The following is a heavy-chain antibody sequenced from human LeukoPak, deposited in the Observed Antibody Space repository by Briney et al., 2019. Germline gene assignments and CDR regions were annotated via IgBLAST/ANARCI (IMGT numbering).Heavy chain of an antibody. D-gene: IGHD2-21*02. Sequence: PGGSLRLSCAASGSTFSSHAMSWVRQAPGKGLEWVSTISADGGITYYADSVKGRFTISRDNSKNTLYLQMNCLRAEDTAVYYCAREEPNCGGDCHQLWGQGTLVTVSS. CDR3: AREEPNCGGDCHQL. CDR2: ISADGGIT. J-gene: IGHJ4*02. V-gene: IGHV3-23*01. CDR1: GSTFSSHA.